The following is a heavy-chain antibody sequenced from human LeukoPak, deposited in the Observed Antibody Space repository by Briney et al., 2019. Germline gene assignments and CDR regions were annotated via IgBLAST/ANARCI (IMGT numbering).Heavy chain of an antibody. J-gene: IGHJ4*02. V-gene: IGHV3-23*01. CDR1: GFTFSSYA. Sequence: GGSLRLSCAASGFTFSSYAMSWVRQAPGKGLEWVAAISGSGGSTYYADSVKGRFTISRDNSKNTLYLQMNSLSAEDPAVYYCATVPHYDFWSGSSEPKIGFDSWGPGTLVTVSS. CDR2: ISGSGGST. D-gene: IGHD3-3*01. CDR3: ATVPHYDFWSGSSEPKIGFDS.